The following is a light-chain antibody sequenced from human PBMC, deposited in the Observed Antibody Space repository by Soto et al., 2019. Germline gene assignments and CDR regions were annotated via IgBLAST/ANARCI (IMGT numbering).Light chain of an antibody. Sequence: IVLTLSPGTLSLTPGEKANISCRASQSVTSSHLAWYQQKPGQAPRLLIYGASSRATGIPDRFSGSGSGTDFTLTIRRLEPEDFAVYYCQQYGSSPLTSGGGGKVDI. CDR3: QQYGSSPLT. J-gene: IGKJ4*01. V-gene: IGKV3-20*01. CDR1: QSVTSSH. CDR2: GAS.